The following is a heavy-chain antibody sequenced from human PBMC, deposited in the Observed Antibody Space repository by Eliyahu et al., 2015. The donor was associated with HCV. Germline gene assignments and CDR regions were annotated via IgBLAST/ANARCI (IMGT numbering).Heavy chain of an antibody. CDR3: SRVSGDFHY. CDR1: IHLRDXY. D-gene: IGHD4-17*01. V-gene: IGHV3-11*01. CDR2: ISSSSFTI. Sequence: QVHLVESGGDLVKPGGSLRLXLCSLWIHLRDXYMSWVRXAPGKGLEWISFISSSSFTIYYADSVKGRFTVSRDNAEKLLYLQMSSLRADDTAVYYCSRVSGDFHYWGQGTLVTVSS. J-gene: IGHJ4*02.